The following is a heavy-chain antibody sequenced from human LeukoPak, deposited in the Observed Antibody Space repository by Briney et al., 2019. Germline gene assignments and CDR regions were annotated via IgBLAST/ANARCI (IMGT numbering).Heavy chain of an antibody. J-gene: IGHJ3*02. D-gene: IGHD4-17*01. V-gene: IGHV3-30*02. Sequence: GGSLRLSCAASGFTFSSYSMNWVRQAPGKGLEWVAFIRYDGSNKYYADSVKGRFTISRDNSKNTLYLQMNSLRAEDTAVYYCAKDPIVRDYGAFDIWGQGTMVTVSS. CDR1: GFTFSSYS. CDR3: AKDPIVRDYGAFDI. CDR2: IRYDGSNK.